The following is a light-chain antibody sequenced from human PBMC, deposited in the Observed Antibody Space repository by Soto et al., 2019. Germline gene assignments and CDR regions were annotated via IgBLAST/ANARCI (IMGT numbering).Light chain of an antibody. V-gene: IGKV3-15*01. Sequence: EIVMTQSPASLSVSPGDGATPSCRASQIVASNVAWYQQKPGQGPRLLIHGASTRAVGVPARFSGSGSGTDFTLTISSLQSEDFAVYYCQQYHNWPPQYTFGQGTKLQIK. J-gene: IGKJ2*01. CDR1: QIVASN. CDR3: QQYHNWPPQYT. CDR2: GAS.